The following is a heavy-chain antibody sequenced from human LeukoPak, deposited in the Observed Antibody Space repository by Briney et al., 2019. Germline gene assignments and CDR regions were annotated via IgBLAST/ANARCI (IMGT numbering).Heavy chain of an antibody. D-gene: IGHD3-22*01. CDR2: ISYDGSNK. Sequence: GRSLRLSCAASGFTFSSYGMHWVRQAPGKGLEWVAVISYDGSNKYYADSVKGRFTISRDNSKNTLYLQMNSLRAEDTAVYYCAKDLNDSTERCFQHWGQGTLVTVSS. J-gene: IGHJ1*01. CDR3: AKDLNDSTERCFQH. V-gene: IGHV3-30*18. CDR1: GFTFSSYG.